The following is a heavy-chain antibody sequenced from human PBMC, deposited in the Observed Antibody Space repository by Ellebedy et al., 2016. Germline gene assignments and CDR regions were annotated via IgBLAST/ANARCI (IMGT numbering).Heavy chain of an antibody. V-gene: IGHV3-11*05. J-gene: IGHJ3*02. CDR2: ISSSSSYT. Sequence: GGSLRLSXAASGFTFSDYYMSWIRQAPGKGLEWVSYISSSSSYTNYADSVKGRFTISRDNAKNSLYLQMNSLRAEDTAVYYCARDRYLYGDSETDIWGQGTMVTVSS. D-gene: IGHD4-17*01. CDR3: ARDRYLYGDSETDI. CDR1: GFTFSDYY.